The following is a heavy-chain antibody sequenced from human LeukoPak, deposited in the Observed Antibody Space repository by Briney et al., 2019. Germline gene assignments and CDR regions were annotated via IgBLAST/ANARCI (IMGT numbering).Heavy chain of an antibody. V-gene: IGHV1-69*06. CDR1: GGTFSRYA. D-gene: IGHD2-21*02. J-gene: IGHJ5*02. CDR2: IIPIFGTA. CDR3: ARGGAGKRGDWVRNWFDP. Sequence: SVKVSCKASGGTFSRYAISWVRQAPGQGLEWMGRIIPIFGTANYAQKFQGRVTITADKSTSTAYMELSSLRSEDTAVYYCARGGAGKRGDWVRNWFDPWGQGTLVTVSS.